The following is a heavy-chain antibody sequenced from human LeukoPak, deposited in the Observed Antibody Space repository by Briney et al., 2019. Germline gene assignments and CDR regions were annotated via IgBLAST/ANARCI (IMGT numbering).Heavy chain of an antibody. V-gene: IGHV3-30*18. CDR3: ANSLSYSSSWFPENYYYYGMDV. CDR2: ISYDGSNK. J-gene: IGHJ6*02. CDR1: GFTFSSYG. D-gene: IGHD6-13*01. Sequence: GGSLRLSCAASGFTFSSYGMHWVRQAPGKGLEWVAVISYDGSNKYYADSVKGRFTISRDNSKNTLYLQMNSLRAEDTAVYYCANSLSYSSSWFPENYYYYGMDVWSQGTTVTVSS.